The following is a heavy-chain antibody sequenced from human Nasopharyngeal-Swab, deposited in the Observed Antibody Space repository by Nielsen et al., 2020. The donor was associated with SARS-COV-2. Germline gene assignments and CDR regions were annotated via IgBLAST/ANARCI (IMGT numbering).Heavy chain of an antibody. CDR3: AKDIRRVRWLQLFDY. CDR2: ISWNSGSI. J-gene: IGHJ4*02. Sequence: SLRLSCAASGFTFDDYAMHWVRQAPGKGLEWVSGISWNSGSIGYADSVKGRFTISRDNAKNSLYLQMNSLRAEDTALYYCAKDIRRVRWLQLFDYWGQGTLVTVSS. CDR1: GFTFDDYA. V-gene: IGHV3-9*01. D-gene: IGHD5-24*01.